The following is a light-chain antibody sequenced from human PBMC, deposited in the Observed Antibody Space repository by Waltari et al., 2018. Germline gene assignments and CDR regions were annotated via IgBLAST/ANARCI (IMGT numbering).Light chain of an antibody. CDR3: QQYGFSSWT. CDR2: GAS. CDR1: QSIDSNY. J-gene: IGKJ1*01. V-gene: IGKV3-20*01. Sequence: EIVLTQSPGTLSLSLGESATLSCRASQSIDSNYVAWYQQKPGQAPRLLISGASTRAPGIPDRFRGSESGTDFFTLTINRLEPEDFAVYYCQQYGFSSWTFGQGTKVEMK.